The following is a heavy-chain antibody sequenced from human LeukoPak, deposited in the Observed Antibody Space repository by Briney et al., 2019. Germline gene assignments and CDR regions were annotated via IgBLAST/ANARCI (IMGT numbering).Heavy chain of an antibody. CDR1: GDSLRKSTFY. V-gene: IGHV4-39*07. CDR2: IYYSGGA. D-gene: IGHD3-22*01. J-gene: IGHJ4*02. CDR3: ARDLSSGFDY. Sequence: TSETLSLTCTVSGDSLRKSTFYWVWIRQPPGKGLEWIGSIYYSGGADYNPSLKSRVTISVDTSKNQFSLKLSSVTAADTAVYYCARDLSSGFDYWGQGTLVTVSS.